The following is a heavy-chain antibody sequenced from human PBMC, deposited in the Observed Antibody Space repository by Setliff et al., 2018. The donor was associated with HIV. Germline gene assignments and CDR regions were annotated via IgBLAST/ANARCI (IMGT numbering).Heavy chain of an antibody. Sequence: PGGSLRLSCAASGFTFSYYSMTWVRQAPGKGLEWVSSIITSSSYTYYADSVKGRFTISRDNAKNSLYLQMNSLRAEDTAVYYCARSISPLFDPFDYWGQGTLVTVSS. D-gene: IGHD2-21*01. CDR1: GFTFSYYS. CDR3: ARSISPLFDPFDY. J-gene: IGHJ4*02. CDR2: IITSSSYT. V-gene: IGHV3-21*06.